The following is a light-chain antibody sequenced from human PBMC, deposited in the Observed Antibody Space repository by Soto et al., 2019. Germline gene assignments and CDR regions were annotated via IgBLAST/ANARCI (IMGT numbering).Light chain of an antibody. CDR2: EGD. V-gene: IGLV2-14*02. Sequence: QSVLTQPASVSGSPGQSITVFCTGSSSDVGNYNLVSWYRHHPGEAPQLILYEGDKRPSGVSNRFSASKSGNTASLTISGLQAEDEADYYCSSYTSSSTLYVFGTGTKVTVL. J-gene: IGLJ1*01. CDR1: SSDVGNYNL. CDR3: SSYTSSSTLYV.